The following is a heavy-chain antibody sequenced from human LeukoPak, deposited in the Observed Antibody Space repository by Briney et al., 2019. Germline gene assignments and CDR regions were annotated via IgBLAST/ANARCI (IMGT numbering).Heavy chain of an antibody. CDR1: GGSFSGYY. Sequence: PETLSLTCAVYGGSFSGYYWSWIRQPPGKGLEWIGEINHSGSTNYNPSLKSRVTISVDTSKNQFSLKLSSVTAADTAVYYCARGGRYCTNGVCYHYYYYYGMDVWGQGTTVTVSS. V-gene: IGHV4-34*01. CDR3: ARGGRYCTNGVCYHYYYYYGMDV. D-gene: IGHD2-8*01. J-gene: IGHJ6*02. CDR2: INHSGST.